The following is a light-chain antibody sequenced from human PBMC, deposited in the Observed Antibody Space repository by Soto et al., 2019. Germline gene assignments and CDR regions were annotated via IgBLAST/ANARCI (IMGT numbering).Light chain of an antibody. V-gene: IGKV1-33*01. CDR1: QDIATY. CDR2: DAS. CDR3: QQYDNLPPTWT. Sequence: DIQMTQSPSSLSASVVNRFTITCHLSQDIATYLNWYQQKPGKAPNLLIYDASNLETGFPSRFSGGGSGTHFTFTISNLQPEDIATYYCQQYDNLPPTWTFGQGTRLIS. J-gene: IGKJ1*01.